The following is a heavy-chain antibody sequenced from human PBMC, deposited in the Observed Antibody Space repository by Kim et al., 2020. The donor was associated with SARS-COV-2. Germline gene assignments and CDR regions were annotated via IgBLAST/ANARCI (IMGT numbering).Heavy chain of an antibody. CDR2: IRSKANSYAT. D-gene: IGHD6-13*01. J-gene: IGHJ3*02. Sequence: GGSLRLSCAASGFTFSDSAMYWVRQASGKGLEWVGRIRSKANSYATAYDVSVKGRFIITRDDSKNTAYLQMNILKTEDKAIYYCTSVTPYSNSWWDSFD. CDR1: GFTFSDSA. CDR3: TSVTPYSNSWWDSFD. V-gene: IGHV3-73*01.